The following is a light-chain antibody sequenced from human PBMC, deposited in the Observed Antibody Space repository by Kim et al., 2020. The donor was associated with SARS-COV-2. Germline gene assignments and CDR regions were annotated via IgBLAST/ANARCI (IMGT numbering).Light chain of an antibody. CDR2: KDS. V-gene: IGLV3-25*03. CDR3: QSADSSGTYVL. Sequence: SYELTQPPSVSVSPGQTARITCSGDALPKQYAYWYQQKPGQAPVLVIYKDSERPSGIPERFSGSSSGTTVTLTISGVQAEDEADYYCQSADSSGTYVLFG. J-gene: IGLJ2*01. CDR1: ALPKQY.